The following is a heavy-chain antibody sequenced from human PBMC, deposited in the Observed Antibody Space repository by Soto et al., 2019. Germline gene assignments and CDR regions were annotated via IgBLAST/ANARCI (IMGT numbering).Heavy chain of an antibody. CDR1: GYSFTSYW. J-gene: IGHJ6*02. CDR2: IDPSDSYT. Sequence: GESLKISYTGSGYSFTSYWISWVRQLPGKGLEWMGRIDPSDSYTNYSPSFQGHVTISADKSISTAYLQWSSLKASDTAMYYCARLLTAGYCSGGSCSPYGMDVWGQGTTVTVSS. D-gene: IGHD2-15*01. CDR3: ARLLTAGYCSGGSCSPYGMDV. V-gene: IGHV5-10-1*01.